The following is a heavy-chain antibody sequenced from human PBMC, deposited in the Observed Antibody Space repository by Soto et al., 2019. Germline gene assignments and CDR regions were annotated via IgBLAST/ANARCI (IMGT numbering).Heavy chain of an antibody. D-gene: IGHD3-10*01. CDR1: GFNFSLFG. Sequence: PGGSLTLSCEASGFNFSLFGMHGFGPAPGKGLGWVAVIWWDGSTQYYADSVKGRFTISRDNSKNTVYLHMNSLRAEDTALYHCAGRTSGLPFGACDLWGQGTMVTVSS. CDR3: AGRTSGLPFGACDL. CDR2: IWWDGSTQ. V-gene: IGHV3-33*01. J-gene: IGHJ3*01.